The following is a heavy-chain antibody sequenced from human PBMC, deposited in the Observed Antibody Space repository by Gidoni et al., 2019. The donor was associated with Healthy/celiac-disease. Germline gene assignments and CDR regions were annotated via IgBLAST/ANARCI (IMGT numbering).Heavy chain of an antibody. V-gene: IGHV3-48*02. CDR3: ARVALPLIDSSGYYIRSVDY. CDR2: ISRSSSTI. D-gene: IGHD3-22*01. CDR1: GFTFSSYS. J-gene: IGHJ4*02. Sequence: EVQLVESGGGLVQPGGSLRLSCAASGFTFSSYSMNWVRQAPGKGLEWVSYISRSSSTIYYADSVKGRFTISRDNAKNSLYLQMNSLRDEDTAVYYCARVALPLIDSSGYYIRSVDYWGQGTLVTVSS.